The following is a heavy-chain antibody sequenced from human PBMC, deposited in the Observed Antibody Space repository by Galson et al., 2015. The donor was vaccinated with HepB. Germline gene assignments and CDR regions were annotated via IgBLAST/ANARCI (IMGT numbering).Heavy chain of an antibody. CDR1: GFTFSSSW. J-gene: IGHJ4*02. V-gene: IGHV3-15*01. CDR2: IKSNTDGGTT. CDR3: TRAVVPDY. Sequence: LRLSCAASGFTFSSSWMAWVRQAPGKGLEWVGRIKSNTDGGTTHYAAPVKGRFTISRDDSKNMLYLQMNSLKTEDTAVYFCTRAVVPDYWGQGTLVTVSS.